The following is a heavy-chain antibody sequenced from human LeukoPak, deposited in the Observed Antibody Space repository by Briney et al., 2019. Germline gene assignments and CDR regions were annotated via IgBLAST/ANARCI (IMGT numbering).Heavy chain of an antibody. V-gene: IGHV3-11*04. D-gene: IGHD1-1*01. CDR1: GFSFSDYY. J-gene: IGHJ4*02. Sequence: PGGSLRLSCAATGFSFSDYYMSWIRQAPGKGLEWVSYISSSGSIIYSADSVKGRFTISRDNAKNSLYLQMNSLRAEDTAVYYCAIDITELERLFDYWGQGTLVTVSS. CDR2: ISSSGSII. CDR3: AIDITELERLFDY.